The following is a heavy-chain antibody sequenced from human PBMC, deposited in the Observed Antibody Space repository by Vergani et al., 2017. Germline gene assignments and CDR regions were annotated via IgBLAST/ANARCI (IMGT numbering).Heavy chain of an antibody. CDR1: GFTFGSYS. V-gene: IGHV3-21*01. CDR3: ASGVPGNQLATQAFQH. CDR2: ISSSSSYR. Sequence: EVQLVESGGGLVKPGGSLRLSCVASGFTFGSYSMNWVRQAPGKGLEWVSFISSSSSYRYYADSVKGRFTISRDNGEYSLLLQMNSLRPEDTAVYYCASGVPGNQLATQAFQHWGQGTLVTVSS. D-gene: IGHD2-2*01. J-gene: IGHJ1*01.